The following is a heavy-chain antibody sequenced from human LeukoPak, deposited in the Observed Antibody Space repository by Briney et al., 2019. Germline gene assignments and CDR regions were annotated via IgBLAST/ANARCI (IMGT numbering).Heavy chain of an antibody. J-gene: IGHJ5*02. D-gene: IGHD3-10*01. CDR3: ARHGATYYYGSGSYRIHNWFDP. CDR1: GGSISSSNW. V-gene: IGHV4-4*02. Sequence: ASETLSLTCAVSGGSISSSNWWSWVRQPPGKGLEWIGEIYHSGSTNYNPSLKSRVTISVDTSKNRFSLKLSSVTAADTAVYYCARHGATYYYGSGSYRIHNWFDPWGQGTLVTVSS. CDR2: IYHSGST.